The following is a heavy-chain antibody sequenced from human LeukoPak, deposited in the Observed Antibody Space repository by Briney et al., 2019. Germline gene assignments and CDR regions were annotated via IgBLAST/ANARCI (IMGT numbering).Heavy chain of an antibody. CDR3: AKDLHDSWAVDY. CDR2: ICVGGDT. D-gene: IGHD3-3*01. V-gene: IGHV3-23*01. J-gene: IGHJ4*02. Sequence: GGSLRLSCAASGFTFSSYGMSWVRQAPGKGLEWVSHICVGGDTDFSDSVTGRFTISRDNSKKTLYLQMNSLTADDTALYYCAKDLHDSWAVDYWGPGSLVTVSS. CDR1: GFTFSSYG.